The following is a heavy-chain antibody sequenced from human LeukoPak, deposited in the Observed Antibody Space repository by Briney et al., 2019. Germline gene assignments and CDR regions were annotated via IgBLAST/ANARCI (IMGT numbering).Heavy chain of an antibody. Sequence: GGCLRVSCAASGFIFSTYAMSWVRQAPGKGLEWVSAISGGITMKAYHADPVKGRFTISRDNSKNTLYLQMNSLRDDDTAVYYCAKDPVIGAPHVFDIWGQGTMVTVSS. CDR3: AKDPVIGAPHVFDI. CDR2: ISGGITMKA. V-gene: IGHV3-23*01. CDR1: GFIFSTYA. J-gene: IGHJ3*02.